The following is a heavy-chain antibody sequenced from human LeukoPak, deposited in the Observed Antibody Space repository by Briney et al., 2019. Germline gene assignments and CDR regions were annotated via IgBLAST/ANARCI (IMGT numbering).Heavy chain of an antibody. D-gene: IGHD5-24*01. CDR3: ARDGSDGYNYLDY. CDR2: ISAYNGNT. CDR1: GYTFTSYG. V-gene: IGHV1-18*01. Sequence: GASVKVSCKASGYTFTSYGISWVRQAPGQGLEWMGWISAYNGNTNYAQKFQGRVTITADKSTSTAYMELSSLRSEDTAVYYCARDGSDGYNYLDYWGQGTLVTVSS. J-gene: IGHJ4*02.